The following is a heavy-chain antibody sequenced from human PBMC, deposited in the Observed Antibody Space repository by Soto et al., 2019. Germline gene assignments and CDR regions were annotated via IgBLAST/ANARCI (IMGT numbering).Heavy chain of an antibody. D-gene: IGHD2-15*01. Sequence: PGGSLRLSCAASGFTFSDYYMSWIRQAPGKGLEWVSYISSSGSTIYYADSVKGRFTISRDNAKNSLYLQMNSLRAEDTAVYYCARVPTTYCSGGSCLTGGNYYYYYYMDVWGKGTTVTGSS. V-gene: IGHV3-11*01. CDR1: GFTFSDYY. CDR3: ARVPTTYCSGGSCLTGGNYYYYYYMDV. CDR2: ISSSGSTI. J-gene: IGHJ6*03.